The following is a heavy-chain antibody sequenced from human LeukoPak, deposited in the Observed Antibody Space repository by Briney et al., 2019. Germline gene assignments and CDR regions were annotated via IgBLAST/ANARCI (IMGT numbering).Heavy chain of an antibody. D-gene: IGHD5-18*01. Sequence: PSETLSLTCTVSGGSISSSSYYWGWIRQPPGKGLEWIGSIYYSGSTYYNPSLKSRVTISVDTSKNQFSLKLSSVTAADTAVYYCARQTAMVPRVDYWGQGTLVTVSS. V-gene: IGHV4-39*01. CDR1: GGSISSSSYY. CDR3: ARQTAMVPRVDY. CDR2: IYYSGST. J-gene: IGHJ4*02.